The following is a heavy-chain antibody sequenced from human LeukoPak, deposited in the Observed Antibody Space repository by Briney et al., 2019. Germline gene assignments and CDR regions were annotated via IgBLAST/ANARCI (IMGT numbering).Heavy chain of an antibody. CDR1: GFTFYTYG. J-gene: IGHJ4*02. D-gene: IGHD6-13*01. Sequence: GGSLRLSCAASGFTFYTYGMHWVRQAPGKGLEYVSGIGPDGGTTYYANSVKGRFTISRDNSKSMVYLQMGSLKADDMAVYYCARGAQLTDYWGQGTLVTVSS. CDR3: ARGAQLTDY. CDR2: IGPDGGTT. V-gene: IGHV3-64*01.